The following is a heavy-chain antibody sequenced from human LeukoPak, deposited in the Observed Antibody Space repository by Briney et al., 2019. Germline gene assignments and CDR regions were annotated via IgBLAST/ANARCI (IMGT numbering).Heavy chain of an antibody. J-gene: IGHJ6*03. D-gene: IGHD5-18*01. CDR2: IYYSGST. CDR1: GGSISSSSYY. Sequence: SETLSLTCTVSGGSISSSSYYWSWIRQPPGKGLEWIGYIYYSGSTNYNPSLKSRVTISVDTSKNQFSLRLSSVTAADTAVYYCAGQLWSFYYYYYMDVWGKGITVTVSS. V-gene: IGHV4-61*05. CDR3: AGQLWSFYYYYYMDV.